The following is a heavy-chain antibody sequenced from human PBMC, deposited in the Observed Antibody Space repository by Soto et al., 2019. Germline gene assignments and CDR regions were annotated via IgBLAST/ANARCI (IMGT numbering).Heavy chain of an antibody. D-gene: IGHD3-22*01. J-gene: IGHJ4*02. V-gene: IGHV3-30-3*01. CDR3: ARVLGGYPNFDF. Sequence: QVQLVESGGGVVQPGRSLRLSCAASGFTVSSYGLHWVRQAPGKGLEWLAFISYDGSDKFYADSVKVRFTISRDSSKNTLYLQMNSLRAEDTAVYYCARVLGGYPNFDFWVQGTLVTVSS. CDR1: GFTVSSYG. CDR2: ISYDGSDK.